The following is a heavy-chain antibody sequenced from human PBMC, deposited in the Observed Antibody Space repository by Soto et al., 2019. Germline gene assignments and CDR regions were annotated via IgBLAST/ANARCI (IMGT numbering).Heavy chain of an antibody. CDR3: ASDPYSSGCYGGAFDI. D-gene: IGHD6-19*01. CDR1: GYTFTSYY. CDR2: INPSCGST. V-gene: IGHV1-46*01. J-gene: IGHJ3*02. Sequence: QVQLVQSGAEVKKPGASVKVSCKASGYTFTSYYMHWVRQAPGQGLEWMGIINPSCGSTSYSQKFQCRVTMTRDTSTSTVYMELSSLRSEDTAVYYCASDPYSSGCYGGAFDIWGQGTMVTVSS.